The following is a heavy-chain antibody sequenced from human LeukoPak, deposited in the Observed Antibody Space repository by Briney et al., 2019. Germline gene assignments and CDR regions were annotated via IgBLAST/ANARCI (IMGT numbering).Heavy chain of an antibody. CDR2: FDPEDGET. Sequence: ASVKVSCKVSGYTLTELSMHWVRQAPGKGLEWMGGFDPEDGETIYAQKFQGRVTMTEDTSTDAAYMELSSLRSEDTAVYYCATKGITMVRGVIIIDLDFQHWGQGTLVTVSS. D-gene: IGHD3-10*01. V-gene: IGHV1-24*01. J-gene: IGHJ1*01. CDR3: ATKGITMVRGVIIIDLDFQH. CDR1: GYTLTELS.